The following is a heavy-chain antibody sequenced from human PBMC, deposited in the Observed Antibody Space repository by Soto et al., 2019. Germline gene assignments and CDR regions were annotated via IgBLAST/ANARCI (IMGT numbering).Heavy chain of an antibody. CDR3: AKVQEKWSKFFDY. J-gene: IGHJ4*02. CDR1: GYTFTTYG. D-gene: IGHD2-15*01. Sequence: QVQLVQSGAEVKKPGASVKVSCKSSGYTFTTYGVSWVRQAPGQGLEWMGWINTYKGNTNYAKKFQGRVTMTTDTSTSTAYMELRSLRSDDTAIYYCAKVQEKWSKFFDYWGQGTLVTVSS. V-gene: IGHV1-18*01. CDR2: INTYKGNT.